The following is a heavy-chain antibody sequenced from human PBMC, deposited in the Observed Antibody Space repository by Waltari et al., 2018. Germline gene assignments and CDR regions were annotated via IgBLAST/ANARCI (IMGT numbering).Heavy chain of an antibody. Sequence: EVQLVESGGGLVQPGGSLRLSCAASGFTFSSYAMSWVRQAAGKGLEWVSAISGSGCSTYDADSVKGRFTISRDNSKNTLYLQMNSLRAEDTAVYYCAKDSRSSWYRDWGQGTLVTVSS. CDR2: ISGSGCST. J-gene: IGHJ4*02. V-gene: IGHV3-23*04. CDR1: GFTFSSYA. D-gene: IGHD6-13*01. CDR3: AKDSRSSWYRD.